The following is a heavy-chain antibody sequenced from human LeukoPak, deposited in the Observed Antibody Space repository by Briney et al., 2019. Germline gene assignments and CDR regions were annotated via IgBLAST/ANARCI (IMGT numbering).Heavy chain of an antibody. J-gene: IGHJ4*02. CDR3: ARDALRSDIVVVPAAI. Sequence: GYLRLSCAASGFTVSSNYMSWVRQAPGKGLEWVSVIYSGGSTYYADSVKGRFTISRDNSKNTLYLQMNSLRAEDTAVYYCARDALRSDIVVVPAAIWGQGTLVTVSS. D-gene: IGHD2-2*01. CDR1: GFTVSSNY. CDR2: IYSGGST. V-gene: IGHV3-66*02.